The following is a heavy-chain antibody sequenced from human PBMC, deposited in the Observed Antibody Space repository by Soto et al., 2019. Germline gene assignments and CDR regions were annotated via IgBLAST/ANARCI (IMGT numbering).Heavy chain of an antibody. D-gene: IGHD1-20*01. CDR1: GFQFSSYE. CDR2: ISHSGATI. CDR3: ARGALWYTTPTTDDAFDV. V-gene: IGHV3-48*03. Sequence: GGSLRLSCAASGFQFSSYEMNWVRQAPGKGLEWVAHISHSGATIFYTDSVKGRFTISRDNTNDSLSLQMNSLRADDTAIYYCARGALWYTTPTTDDAFDVWGQGTAVTVSS. J-gene: IGHJ3*01.